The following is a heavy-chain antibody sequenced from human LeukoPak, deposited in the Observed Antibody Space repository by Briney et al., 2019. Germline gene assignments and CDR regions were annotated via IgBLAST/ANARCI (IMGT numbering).Heavy chain of an antibody. CDR2: IYHSGST. Sequence: SETLSLTCTVSGYSISSGYYWGWIRQPPGKGLEWIGSIYHSGSTYYNPSLKGRVTISVDTSKNQFSLKLSSVTAADTAVYYCARVGATKYFDYWGQGTLVTVPS. J-gene: IGHJ4*02. CDR3: ARVGATKYFDY. V-gene: IGHV4-38-2*02. CDR1: GYSISSGYY. D-gene: IGHD1-26*01.